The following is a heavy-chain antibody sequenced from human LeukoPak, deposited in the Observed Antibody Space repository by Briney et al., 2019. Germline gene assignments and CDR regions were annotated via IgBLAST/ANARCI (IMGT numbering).Heavy chain of an antibody. J-gene: IGHJ4*02. CDR2: IDWDDDK. CDR1: GFSLSTSGMC. D-gene: IGHD6-13*01. CDR3: ARIAAAGTGFDY. V-gene: IGHV2-70*11. Sequence: ESGPTLVNPTQTLTLTCTFSGFSLSTSGMCVSWIRQPPGKALEWLARIDWDDDKYYSTSLKTRLTISKDTSKNQVILTMTNVDPVDTATYYCARIAAAGTGFDYWGQGTLVTVSS.